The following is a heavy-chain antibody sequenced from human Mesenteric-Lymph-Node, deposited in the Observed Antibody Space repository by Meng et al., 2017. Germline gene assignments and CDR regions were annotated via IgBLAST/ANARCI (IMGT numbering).Heavy chain of an antibody. V-gene: IGHV3-74*01. J-gene: IGHJ6*02. D-gene: IGHD3-22*01. CDR3: ARVAFSSGYFGYYYYGLDV. CDR1: GFTFSTYS. CDR2: IKPDGRTT. Sequence: GESLKISCAASGFTFSTYSMHWVRQAPGKGLVWVSQIKPDGRTTAYADSVKGRFTISRDNAKSTLYLEMNSLRAEDTAVYYCARVAFSSGYFGYYYYGLDVWGQGTTVTVSS.